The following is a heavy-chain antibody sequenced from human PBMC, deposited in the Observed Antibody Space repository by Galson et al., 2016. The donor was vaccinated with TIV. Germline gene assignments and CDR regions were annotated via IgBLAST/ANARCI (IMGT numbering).Heavy chain of an antibody. CDR2: IKSNFDGGTT. CDR1: GFTFSDYW. Sequence: SLRLSCAGSGFTFSDYWMSWVRQAPGKGLEWVGRIKSNFDGGTTDYAAPVKGRFTIPRHDSNNPLFLQMNRLKTEDTAVYYCTTELGYCSGGYCYYFDYWGQGTLVTVSS. J-gene: IGHJ4*02. D-gene: IGHD2-15*01. V-gene: IGHV3-15*01. CDR3: TTELGYCSGGYCYYFDY.